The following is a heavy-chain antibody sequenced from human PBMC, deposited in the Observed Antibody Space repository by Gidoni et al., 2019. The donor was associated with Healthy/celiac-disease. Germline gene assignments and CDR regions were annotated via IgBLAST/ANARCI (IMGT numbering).Heavy chain of an antibody. D-gene: IGHD1-20*01. CDR1: GRPISSRSYY. J-gene: IGHJ4*02. CDR2: IYYSGST. Sequence: QLQLQESGPGLVKPSETLSLPCTVSGRPISSRSYYWGWSRQTPGKGLEWIGSIYYSGSTYYNPSLKSRVTISVDTSKNQFSLKLSSVTAADTAVYYCARHPRITGISDYWGQGTLVTVSS. V-gene: IGHV4-39*01. CDR3: ARHPRITGISDY.